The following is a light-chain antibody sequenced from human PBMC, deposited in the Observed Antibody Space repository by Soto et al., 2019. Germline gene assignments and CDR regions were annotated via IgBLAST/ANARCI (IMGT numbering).Light chain of an antibody. V-gene: IGLV1-40*01. Sequence: QSVLTQPPSVSGAPGQRVTISCTGSSSNIGAGYDVHWYQQLPGTAPKLLIFANSHRPSGVPDRFSASKSGTSASLAITGLQAEDEADYYCQSYDSSLSGWVFGGGTKLTVL. J-gene: IGLJ3*02. CDR1: SSNIGAGYD. CDR3: QSYDSSLSGWV. CDR2: ANS.